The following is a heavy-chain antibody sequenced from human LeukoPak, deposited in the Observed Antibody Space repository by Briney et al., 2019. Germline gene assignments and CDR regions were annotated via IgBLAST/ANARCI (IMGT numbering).Heavy chain of an antibody. CDR2: INPNSGGT. Sequence: ASVKVSCKASGYTFTGYYVHWVRQAPGQGLEGMGWINPNSGGTNYAQKFQDRGTITRDTSISTDYMELSRLRTDDKAVYYCPRDINGYVPDYWGQGTLVTVSS. J-gene: IGHJ4*02. CDR3: PRDINGYVPDY. CDR1: GYTFTGYY. D-gene: IGHD5-12*01. V-gene: IGHV1-2*02.